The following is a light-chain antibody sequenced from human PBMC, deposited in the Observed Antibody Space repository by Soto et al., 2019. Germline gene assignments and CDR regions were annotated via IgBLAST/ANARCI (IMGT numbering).Light chain of an antibody. V-gene: IGKV1-39*01. CDR3: QQSFSTPAT. Sequence: DIQMTQSPTSLSASVGDSVTITCRASQNITTYLNWYQQKPGEAPSLLIYGASNLRSGVPSRFTASGSGTDFTLTISSLQPENFVTYYCQQSFSTPATFGQGT. CDR1: QNITTY. CDR2: GAS. J-gene: IGKJ1*01.